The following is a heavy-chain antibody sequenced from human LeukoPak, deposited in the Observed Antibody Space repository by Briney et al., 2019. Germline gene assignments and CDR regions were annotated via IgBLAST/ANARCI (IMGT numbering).Heavy chain of an antibody. CDR3: ARASAVAGTRDY. CDR2: IKQDGSDK. D-gene: IGHD6-19*01. Sequence: GGSLRLSCTASGFSFSSYWMSWVRQAPGKGLEWVANIKQDGSDKYYVDSVKGRFTISRDNAKKSLYLQMNSLRAEDSALYYCARASAVAGTRDYWGQGTLVTVSS. J-gene: IGHJ4*02. V-gene: IGHV3-7*01. CDR1: GFSFSSYW.